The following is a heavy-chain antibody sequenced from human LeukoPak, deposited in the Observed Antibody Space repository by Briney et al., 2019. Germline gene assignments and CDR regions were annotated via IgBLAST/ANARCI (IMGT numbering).Heavy chain of an antibody. CDR1: GFTFSTYT. J-gene: IGHJ4*02. CDR2: ISDSSAM. D-gene: IGHD5-12*01. CDR3: ARDGGYSGYDADC. Sequence: GGSLRLSCAASGFTFSTYTMYWVRQAPGKGLEWVSYISDSSAMYYADSVRGRFTISRENDKNSLFLQMNSLRAEDTAVYYCARDGGYSGYDADCWGQGTLVTVSS. V-gene: IGHV3-48*01.